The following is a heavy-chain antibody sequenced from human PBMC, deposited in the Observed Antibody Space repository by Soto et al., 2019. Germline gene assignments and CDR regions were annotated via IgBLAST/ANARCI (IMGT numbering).Heavy chain of an antibody. CDR2: MNPNSGNT. Sequence: ASVKVSCKASGYTFTSYDINWVREATGQGLEWMGWMNPNSGNTGYAQKFQGRVTMTRNTSISTAYMELSSLRSEDTAVYYCARGGSTIFGVVIPLPRDVWGQGTTVTVSS. J-gene: IGHJ6*02. CDR3: ARGGSTIFGVVIPLPRDV. D-gene: IGHD3-3*01. CDR1: GYTFTSYD. V-gene: IGHV1-8*01.